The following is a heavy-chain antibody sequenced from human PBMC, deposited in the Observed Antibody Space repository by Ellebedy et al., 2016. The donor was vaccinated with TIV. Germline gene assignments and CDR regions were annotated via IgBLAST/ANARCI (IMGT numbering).Heavy chain of an antibody. V-gene: IGHV4-39*01. CDR1: GGPISSSTSY. D-gene: IGHD6-25*01. J-gene: IGHJ6*02. CDR3: ATARRDPYYSGMDV. CDR2: IHSSGTT. Sequence: MPSETLSLTCTVSGGPISSSTSYWGWIRQPPGKGLEWIGSIHSSGTTYYNPSLKSPLAISIVTSQSQFSLHLRSVTAADTAVYYCATARRDPYYSGMDVWGRGTTVTVSS.